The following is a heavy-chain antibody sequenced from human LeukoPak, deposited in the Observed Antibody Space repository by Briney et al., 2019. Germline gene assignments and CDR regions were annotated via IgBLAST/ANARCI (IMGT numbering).Heavy chain of an antibody. CDR1: GFSVSDYA. D-gene: IGHD1-26*01. V-gene: IGHV3-23*01. CDR3: AKDRLVGTTGSNYFDF. J-gene: IGHJ4*02. CDR2: ISGGAGST. Sequence: GASLRLSCTASGFSVSDYAMGWVRQAPGKGLEWVSSISGGAGSTYYADSVKGRFTISRDNSKSTLYLQMSSLRVEDTAVYYCAKDRLVGTTGSNYFDFRGQGTLVTVSS.